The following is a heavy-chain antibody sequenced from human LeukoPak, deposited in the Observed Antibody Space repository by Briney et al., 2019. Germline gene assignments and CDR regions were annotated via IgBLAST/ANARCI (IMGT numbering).Heavy chain of an antibody. CDR3: ARGDTVAARPGRFDS. D-gene: IGHD6-6*01. CDR1: GDSIIGYY. Sequence: SETLSLTCSVSGDSIIGYYWGWIRQPPGKGLEWIGNIYYTGNTYYNSSLKSRVTISLDTSKNQFSLKVISMTAADTAVYYCARGDTVAARPGRFDSWGQGTLVTVSS. CDR2: IYYTGNT. J-gene: IGHJ4*02. V-gene: IGHV4-39*07.